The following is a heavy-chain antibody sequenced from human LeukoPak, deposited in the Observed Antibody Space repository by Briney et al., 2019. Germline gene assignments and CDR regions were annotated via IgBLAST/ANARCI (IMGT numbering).Heavy chain of an antibody. V-gene: IGHV3-23*01. CDR1: GFTFSSYA. D-gene: IGHD6-13*01. J-gene: IGHJ3*02. CDR3: AKDPPPRPGIAAAGTGDDAFDI. Sequence: GGSLRLSCAASGFTFSSYAMSWVRQAPGKGLEWVSAISGSGGSTYYADSVKGRFTISRDNSKNTLYLQMNSLRAEDTAVYYCAKDPPPRPGIAAAGTGDDAFDIWGQGTMVTVSS. CDR2: ISGSGGST.